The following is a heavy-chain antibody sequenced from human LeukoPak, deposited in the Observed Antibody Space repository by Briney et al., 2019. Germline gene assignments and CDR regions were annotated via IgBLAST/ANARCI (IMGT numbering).Heavy chain of an antibody. CDR2: IYYSGST. CDR1: GYSISSGYY. Sequence: SETLSLTCTVSGYSISSGYYWGWIRQPPGKGLEWIGSIYYSGSTYYNPSLKSRVTISVDTSKNQFSLKLSSVTAADTAVYYCARRLGSGYYIDYWGQGTLVTVSS. D-gene: IGHD3-3*01. V-gene: IGHV4-38-2*02. J-gene: IGHJ4*02. CDR3: ARRLGSGYYIDY.